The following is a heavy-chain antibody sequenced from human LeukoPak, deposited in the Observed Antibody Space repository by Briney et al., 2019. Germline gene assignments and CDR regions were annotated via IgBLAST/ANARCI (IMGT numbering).Heavy chain of an antibody. CDR1: GFTFSIYW. J-gene: IGHJ4*02. CDR3: ARGPLYCGGDCYHYFDY. CDR2: IKEDGSEK. D-gene: IGHD2-21*02. V-gene: IGHV3-7*01. Sequence: PGGSLRLSCAASGFTFSIYWMSWVRQAPGKGLEWVANIKEDGSEKSYVDSVKGRFTISRDNAKNSLYLQMNSLRAEDTAVYYCARGPLYCGGDCYHYFDYWGQGTLVTVSS.